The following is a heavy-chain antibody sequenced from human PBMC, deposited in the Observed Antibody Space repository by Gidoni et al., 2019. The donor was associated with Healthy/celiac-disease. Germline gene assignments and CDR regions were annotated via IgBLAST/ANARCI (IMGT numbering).Heavy chain of an antibody. CDR3: ARAPSPYGDYPDDAFDI. CDR2: INSDGSST. Sequence: VWVSRINSDGSSTSYADSVKGRFTISRDNAKNTLYPQMNSLRAEDTAVYYCARAPSPYGDYPDDAFDIWGQGTMVTVSS. D-gene: IGHD4-17*01. J-gene: IGHJ3*02. V-gene: IGHV3-74*01.